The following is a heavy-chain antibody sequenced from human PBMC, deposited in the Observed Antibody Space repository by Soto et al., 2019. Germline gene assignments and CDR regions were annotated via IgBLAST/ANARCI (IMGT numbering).Heavy chain of an antibody. Sequence: QVQLVQSGAEVKKPGASVKVSCKASGYTFTSYDINWVRQATGQGLEWMGWMNPNSGNTGYAQKFQGRVTMTRNTSIITAYMELSSLRSEDTAVYYCARLYYDFWRGYYPLDVWGQGTTVTVSS. CDR2: MNPNSGNT. CDR3: ARLYYDFWRGYYPLDV. CDR1: GYTFTSYD. D-gene: IGHD3-3*01. V-gene: IGHV1-8*01. J-gene: IGHJ6*02.